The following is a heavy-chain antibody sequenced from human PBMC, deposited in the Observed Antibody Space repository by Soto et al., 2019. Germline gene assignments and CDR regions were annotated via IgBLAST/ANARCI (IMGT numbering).Heavy chain of an antibody. J-gene: IGHJ4*02. CDR3: ARDQLPVDTAIALPFDY. Sequence: GGSLRLSCAASGFTFSSYSMNWVRQAPGKGLEWVSSISSSSSYIYYADSVKGRFTISRDNAKNSLYLQMNSLRAEDTAVYYCARDQLPVDTAIALPFDYWGQGTLVTVSS. V-gene: IGHV3-21*01. CDR2: ISSSSSYI. CDR1: GFTFSSYS. D-gene: IGHD5-18*01.